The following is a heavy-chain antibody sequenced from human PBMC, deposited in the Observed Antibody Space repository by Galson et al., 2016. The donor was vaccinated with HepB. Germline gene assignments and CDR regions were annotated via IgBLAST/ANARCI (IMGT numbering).Heavy chain of an antibody. CDR3: ATYSGSYRLGY. Sequence: SLRLSCAASGFTFSSFSMNWVRQAPGKGLEWVSYIHSSSSTIYYADSVKGRFTISRDNARNSLYLQINSLRAEDTAAYYCATYSGSYRLGYWGQGTLVTVSS. CDR2: IHSSSSTI. J-gene: IGHJ4*02. CDR1: GFTFSSFS. V-gene: IGHV3-48*01. D-gene: IGHD1-26*01.